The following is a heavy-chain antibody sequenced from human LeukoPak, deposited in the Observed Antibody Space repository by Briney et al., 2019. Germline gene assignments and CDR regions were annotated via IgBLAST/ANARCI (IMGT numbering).Heavy chain of an antibody. D-gene: IGHD3-16*01. CDR3: AGPPFGATGYFDY. J-gene: IGHJ4*02. CDR2: IIPIFGTA. CDR1: GGTFSSYA. V-gene: IGHV1-69*05. Sequence: GSSVKVSCKASGGTFSSYAISWVRQAPGQGLEWMGGIIPIFGTANYAQKFQGRVTITTDESTSTAYMELSSLRSEDTAVYYCAGPPFGATGYFDYWGQGTLVTVSS.